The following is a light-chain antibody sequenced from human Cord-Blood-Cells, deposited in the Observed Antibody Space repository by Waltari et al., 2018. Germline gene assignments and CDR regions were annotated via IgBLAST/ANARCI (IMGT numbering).Light chain of an antibody. Sequence: QLVLTQSPSASASLGASVKLTRTLSSGHSSYATAWHPQQPEKGPRYLMKLNSDGSHSKGDGIPDRFSGSSSGAERYLTISSLQSEDEADYYCQTWGTGIHVVFGGGTKLTVL. V-gene: IGLV4-69*01. CDR3: QTWGTGIHVV. J-gene: IGLJ2*01. CDR2: LNSDGSH. CDR1: SGHSSYA.